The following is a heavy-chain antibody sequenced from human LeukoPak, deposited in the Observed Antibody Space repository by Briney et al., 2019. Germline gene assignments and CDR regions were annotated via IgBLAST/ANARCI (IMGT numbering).Heavy chain of an antibody. CDR3: ARESRQWLVLGGVDY. J-gene: IGHJ4*02. V-gene: IGHV3-11*04. CDR2: MSSSGSTI. Sequence: GGSLRLSCAASGFTFNDYYMSWIRQAPGKGLEWVSYMSSSGSTIYYADSVKGRFTISRDNAKNLLYLQMNSLRAEDTAVYYCARESRQWLVLGGVDYWGQGTLVTVFS. D-gene: IGHD6-19*01. CDR1: GFTFNDYY.